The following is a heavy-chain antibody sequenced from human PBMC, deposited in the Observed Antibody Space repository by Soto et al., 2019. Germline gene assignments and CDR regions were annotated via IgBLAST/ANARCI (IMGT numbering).Heavy chain of an antibody. CDR3: ARDGVADYYDSSCGMDV. Sequence: VASVKVSCKASGGTFSSYAISWVRQAPGQGLEWMGGIIPIFGTANYAQKFQGRVTITADESTSTAYMELSSLRSEDTAVYYCARDGVADYYDSSCGMDVWGQGTTVTVSS. V-gene: IGHV1-69*13. CDR1: GGTFSSYA. D-gene: IGHD3-22*01. CDR2: IIPIFGTA. J-gene: IGHJ6*02.